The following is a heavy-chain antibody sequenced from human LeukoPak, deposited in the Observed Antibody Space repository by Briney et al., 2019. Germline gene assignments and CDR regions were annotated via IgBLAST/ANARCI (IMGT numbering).Heavy chain of an antibody. J-gene: IGHJ4*02. CDR3: ARDGSPGIAIY. Sequence: PSETLSLTCTVSGGSISSSSYYWGWIRQPPGKGLEWIGSIYYSGSTYYNPSLKSRVTISVDTSKNQFSLKLSSVTAADTAVYYCARDGSPGIAIYWGQGTLVTVSS. D-gene: IGHD6-13*01. V-gene: IGHV4-39*07. CDR2: IYYSGST. CDR1: GGSISSSSYY.